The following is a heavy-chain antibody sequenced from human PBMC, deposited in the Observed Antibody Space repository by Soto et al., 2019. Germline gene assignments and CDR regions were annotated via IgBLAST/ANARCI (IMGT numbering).Heavy chain of an antibody. CDR3: SRSYCSGGDCYSGLFDS. J-gene: IGHJ4*02. CDR2: IRSKTHDGTT. V-gene: IGHV3-15*01. CDR1: GFTFSNAW. D-gene: IGHD2-15*01. Sequence: EVQLVESGGGLVKPGGSLRLSCAASGFTFSNAWMSWVRQVPGIGLEWIGRIRSKTHDGTTQYAAPVRGRFTMSRDDSKNTLYLQMDSLKTEDTAVYYCSRSYCSGGDCYSGLFDSWGQGTLVTVSS.